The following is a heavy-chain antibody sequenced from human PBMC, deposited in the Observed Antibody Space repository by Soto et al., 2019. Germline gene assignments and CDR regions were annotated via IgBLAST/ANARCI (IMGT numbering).Heavy chain of an antibody. V-gene: IGHV3-30-3*01. Sequence: GGSLRLSCAASGFTFSSYAMHWVRQAPGKGLEWVAVISYDGSNKYYADSVKGRFTISRDNSKNTLYLQMNSLRAEDTAVYYCARDSPGRTMIVVVTPDYWGQGTLVTVSS. CDR1: GFTFSSYA. CDR2: ISYDGSNK. CDR3: ARDSPGRTMIVVVTPDY. D-gene: IGHD3-22*01. J-gene: IGHJ4*02.